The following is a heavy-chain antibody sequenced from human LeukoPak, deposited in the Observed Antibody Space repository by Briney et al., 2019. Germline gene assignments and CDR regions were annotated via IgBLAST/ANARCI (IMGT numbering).Heavy chain of an antibody. Sequence: SETLSLTCTVSGGSIGSGAYYWSWIRQHPGKGLEWIGYIYYSGSTCYNPSLKSRVTISVDTSKNQFSLKLSSVTAADTAVYYCARDAKGSGSYSLDYWGQGTLVTVSS. CDR3: ARDAKGSGSYSLDY. CDR2: IYYSGST. D-gene: IGHD3-10*01. CDR1: GGSIGSGAYY. J-gene: IGHJ4*02. V-gene: IGHV4-31*03.